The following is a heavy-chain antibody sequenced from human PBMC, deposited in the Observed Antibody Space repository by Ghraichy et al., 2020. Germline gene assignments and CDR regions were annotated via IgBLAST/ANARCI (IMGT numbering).Heavy chain of an antibody. CDR3: ARDRVDIVVVGGFYYGMDV. Sequence: GGSLRLSCAASGFTFRAYSVSWVRQAPGKGLEWVSSISSSSRYILYADSVKGRFTISRDNAKNLLYLQMNSLRAEDTAVYYCARDRVDIVVVGGFYYGMDVWGQGTTVTVSS. D-gene: IGHD2-2*01. V-gene: IGHV3-21*01. J-gene: IGHJ6*02. CDR1: GFTFRAYS. CDR2: ISSSSRYI.